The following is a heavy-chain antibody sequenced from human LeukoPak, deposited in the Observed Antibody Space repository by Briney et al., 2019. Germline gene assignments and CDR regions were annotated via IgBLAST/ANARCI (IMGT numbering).Heavy chain of an antibody. CDR2: IYHSGST. CDR1: GYSISSGYY. V-gene: IGHV4-38-2*02. D-gene: IGHD2-2*01. Sequence: SETLSLTCTVSGYSISSGYYWGWIRQPPGKGLEWIGSIYHSGSTYYNPSLKSRVTISVDTSKNQFSLKLSSVTAADTAVYYCARDHLPNNWFDPWGQGTLVTVSS. J-gene: IGHJ5*02. CDR3: ARDHLPNNWFDP.